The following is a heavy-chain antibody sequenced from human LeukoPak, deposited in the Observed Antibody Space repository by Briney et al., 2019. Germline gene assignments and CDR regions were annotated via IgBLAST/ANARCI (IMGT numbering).Heavy chain of an antibody. CDR2: IYHSGST. CDR3: AREEIVGAYFDY. Sequence: SETLSLTCTVSGGSISSGGYYWSWIRQPPGKGLEWIGYIYHSGSTYYNPSLKSRVTISVDRSKNQFSLKLSSVTAADTAVYYCAREEIVGAYFDYWGQGTLVTVSS. D-gene: IGHD1-26*01. V-gene: IGHV4-30-2*01. CDR1: GGSISSGGYY. J-gene: IGHJ4*02.